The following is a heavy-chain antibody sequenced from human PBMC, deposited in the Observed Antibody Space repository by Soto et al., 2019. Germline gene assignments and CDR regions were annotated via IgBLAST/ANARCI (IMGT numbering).Heavy chain of an antibody. CDR1: GGSMISYY. Sequence: SETLSLTCTVSGGSMISYYWSWIRQPPGRGLEWIGFIYYAGSTKYNPSLNSRVTISVDTSKNTLYLHMNSLRAEDTAVYYCVRDMQLWRLDSWGQGTLVTVSS. CDR3: VRDMQLWRLDS. CDR2: IYYAGST. V-gene: IGHV4-59*08. D-gene: IGHD2-15*01. J-gene: IGHJ4*02.